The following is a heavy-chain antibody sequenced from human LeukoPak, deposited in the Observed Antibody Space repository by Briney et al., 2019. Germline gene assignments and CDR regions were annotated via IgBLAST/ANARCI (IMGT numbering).Heavy chain of an antibody. D-gene: IGHD4-23*01. CDR1: GFTFSSNS. Sequence: GGSLRLSCAASGFTFSSNSMNWVRQAPGKGLEWVAVISYDGSNKYYADSVKGRFTISRDNSKNTLYLQMNSQRAEDTAVYYCAKDKYGGKGPNWFDPWGQGTLVTVSS. CDR3: AKDKYGGKGPNWFDP. J-gene: IGHJ5*02. V-gene: IGHV3-30*18. CDR2: ISYDGSNK.